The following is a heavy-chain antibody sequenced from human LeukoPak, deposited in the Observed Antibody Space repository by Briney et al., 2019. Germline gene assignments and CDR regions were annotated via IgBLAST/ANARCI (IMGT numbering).Heavy chain of an antibody. CDR3: ARVLADAIDY. CDR2: IKQDGSEK. Sequence: PGGSLRLSCVASGFTFSSRDWMTWVRQAPGKGLEWVANIKQDGSEKNYVDSVKGRFTISRDNAKNTLYLQMNSLRAEDTAVYYCARVLADAIDYWGQGTLVTVSS. V-gene: IGHV3-7*01. D-gene: IGHD2-15*01. CDR1: GFTFSSRDW. J-gene: IGHJ4*02.